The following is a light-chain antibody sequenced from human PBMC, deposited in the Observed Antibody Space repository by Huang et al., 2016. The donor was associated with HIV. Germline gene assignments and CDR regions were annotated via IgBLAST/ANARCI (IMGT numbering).Light chain of an antibody. CDR2: LGA. V-gene: IGKV2-28*01. J-gene: IGKJ2*01. Sequence: IVMTQSPLSLPVTPGEPASISCRSSQSFLHTHGFNYLHWYLQKPVQSPQLLIYLGANRPFGVPERFISSGSGTDFTLEITRVEAEDVGVYYCMQALQTPYTFGQGTKLELK. CDR1: QSFLHTHGFNY. CDR3: MQALQTPYT.